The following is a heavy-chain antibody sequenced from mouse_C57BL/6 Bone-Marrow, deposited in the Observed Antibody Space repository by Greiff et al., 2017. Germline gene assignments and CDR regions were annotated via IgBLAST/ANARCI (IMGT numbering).Heavy chain of an antibody. CDR1: GFTFSSYT. CDR3: ARHWDNAMDY. V-gene: IGHV5-9*01. D-gene: IGHD4-1*01. CDR2: ISGGGGNT. Sequence: DVKLVESGGGLVKPGGSLKLSCAASGFTFSSYTMSWVRQTPEKRLEWVATISGGGGNTYYPDSVKGRFTISRDNAKNTLYLQMSSLRSEDTALYYCARHWDNAMDYWGQGTSVTVSS. J-gene: IGHJ4*01.